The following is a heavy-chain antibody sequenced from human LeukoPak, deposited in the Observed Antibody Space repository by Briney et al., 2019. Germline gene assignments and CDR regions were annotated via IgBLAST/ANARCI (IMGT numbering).Heavy chain of an antibody. J-gene: IGHJ4*02. Sequence: ASVKVSCKASGYTFTSYAMHWVRQAPGQRPEWMGWINAGNGNTKYSQKFQGRVAITRDTSASTAYMELSSLRSEDTAVYYCARDLPREFTYYFDYWGQGTLVTVSS. V-gene: IGHV1-3*01. CDR1: GYTFTSYA. CDR2: INAGNGNT. CDR3: ARDLPREFTYYFDY. D-gene: IGHD3-10*01.